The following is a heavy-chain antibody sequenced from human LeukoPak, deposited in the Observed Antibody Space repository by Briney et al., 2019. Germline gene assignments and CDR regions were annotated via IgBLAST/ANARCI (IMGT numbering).Heavy chain of an antibody. V-gene: IGHV3-7*01. CDR3: ARESFAARWD. J-gene: IGHJ4*02. Sequence: GGSLRLSCAASGFTFSRYWVSWVRQAPGKGLEWVTNIKQDGSEKDYVDSVKGRFTISRDNANNSLYLQMNSLTAEDTAVYYCARESFAARWDWGQGTLVTVSS. CDR1: GFTFSRYW. CDR2: IKQDGSEK. D-gene: IGHD6-6*01.